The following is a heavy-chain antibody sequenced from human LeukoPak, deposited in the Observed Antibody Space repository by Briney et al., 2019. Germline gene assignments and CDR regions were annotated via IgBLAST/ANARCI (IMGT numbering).Heavy chain of an antibody. CDR1: GFTFSSYW. CDR3: ARDYSIFGVVPYYYYYYGMDV. CDR2: IKQDGSEK. J-gene: IGHJ6*02. Sequence: GGSLRLSCAASGFTFSSYWMSWVRQAPGKGLEWVANIKQDGSEKYYVDSVKGRFTISRDNAKNSLYLQTNSLRAEDTAVYYCARDYSIFGVVPYYYYYYGMDVWGQGTTVTVSS. V-gene: IGHV3-7*01. D-gene: IGHD3-3*01.